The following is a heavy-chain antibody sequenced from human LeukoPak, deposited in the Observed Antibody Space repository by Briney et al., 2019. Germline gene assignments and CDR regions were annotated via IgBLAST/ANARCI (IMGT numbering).Heavy chain of an antibody. CDR2: FSYRGST. J-gene: IGHJ4*02. Sequence: SETLSLTCTVSGVSMDVSITRHHWIWVRQSPGKGLEWIGHFSYRGSTNYNPSLKSRVTISVDTSKNQFSLRLSSVTAADTAVYYCARDGEGDEGWDYWGQGTLVTVSS. CDR1: GVSMDVSITRHH. D-gene: IGHD7-27*01. V-gene: IGHV4-61*01. CDR3: ARDGEGDEGWDY.